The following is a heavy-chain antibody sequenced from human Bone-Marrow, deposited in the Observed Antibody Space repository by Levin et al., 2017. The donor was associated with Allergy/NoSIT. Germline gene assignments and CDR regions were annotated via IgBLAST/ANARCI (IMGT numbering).Heavy chain of an antibody. CDR1: GYTFTDYY. V-gene: IGHV1-2*06. J-gene: IGHJ4*02. D-gene: IGHD3-3*01. CDR2: TNTNSGAT. CDR3: ARGITIYGGGYVYWGQGKQKVGAPSLQQKLNGRVNGARDTAIRPEYRELRRMTPGEKAVYCCARGITIYGGGYVY. Sequence: ASVKVSCKASGYTFTDYYMHWVRQAPGQGLEWMGRTNTNSGATSLQQKFQGRVTVTRDTSISTAYMELSRLTSDDTAVYYCARGITIYGGGYVYWGQGKQKVGAPSLQQKLNGRVNGARDTAIRPEYRELRRMTPGEKAVYCCARGITIYGGGYVYWGQGTLVTVSS.